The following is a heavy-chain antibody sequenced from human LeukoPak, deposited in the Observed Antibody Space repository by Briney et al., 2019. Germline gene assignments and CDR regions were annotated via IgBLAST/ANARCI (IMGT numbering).Heavy chain of an antibody. Sequence: GGSLRLSCAASGFTFSSYWMSWVRQAPGKGLEWVANIHQDGGQKFYVNSVEGRFTISRDNAKDSVYLHMNSLRADDTAVYYCARGNSFDYWGQGTLVTVSS. CDR2: IHQDGGQK. CDR1: GFTFSSYW. CDR3: ARGNSFDY. D-gene: IGHD1-1*01. V-gene: IGHV3-7*01. J-gene: IGHJ4*02.